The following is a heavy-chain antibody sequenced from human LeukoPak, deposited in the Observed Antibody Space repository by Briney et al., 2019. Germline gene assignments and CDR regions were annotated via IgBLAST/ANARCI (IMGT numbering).Heavy chain of an antibody. D-gene: IGHD6-19*01. V-gene: IGHV3-23*01. Sequence: PGGSLRLSCAASGFTFSSYAMNWVRQAPGKGLEWVSGIFGSGGSTHYADSMKGRFTISRDNSKNTVYLQMNSLRAEDTAVYYCAKTTTGYSSGWYPGWPVDYWGQGTLVTVSS. CDR2: IFGSGGST. CDR1: GFTFSSYA. CDR3: AKTTTGYSSGWYPGWPVDY. J-gene: IGHJ4*02.